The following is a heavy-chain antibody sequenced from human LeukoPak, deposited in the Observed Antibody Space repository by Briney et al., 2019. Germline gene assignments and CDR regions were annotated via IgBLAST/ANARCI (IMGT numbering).Heavy chain of an antibody. J-gene: IGHJ4*02. D-gene: IGHD3-22*01. CDR2: ISSSSSYI. CDR1: GFTFSSYS. Sequence: GGSLRLSCAASGFTFSSYSMNWVRQAPGKGLEWVSSISSSSSYIYYADSVKGRFTISRDNSKNKQYLQMNSLRVEDTAVYYCARGSEDYDSSGYYYGLGDYWGQGTLVTVSS. V-gene: IGHV3-21*01. CDR3: ARGSEDYDSSGYYYGLGDY.